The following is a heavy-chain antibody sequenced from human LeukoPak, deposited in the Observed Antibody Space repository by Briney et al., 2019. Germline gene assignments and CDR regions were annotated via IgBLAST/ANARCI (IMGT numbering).Heavy chain of an antibody. Sequence: AASVKVSCKASGGTFSTYAISWVRQAPGQGLEWMGGIIPMSGTVNFAHKFQGRASIIADESTGTAFLELSSLRSEDTAVYYCATRYCGGVHYSANYCYYCGMDVRGQGTTVAVSS. CDR1: GGTFSTYA. D-gene: IGHD2-21*02. J-gene: IGHJ6*02. CDR2: IIPMSGTV. V-gene: IGHV1-69*01. CDR3: ATRYCGGVHYSANYCYYCGMDV.